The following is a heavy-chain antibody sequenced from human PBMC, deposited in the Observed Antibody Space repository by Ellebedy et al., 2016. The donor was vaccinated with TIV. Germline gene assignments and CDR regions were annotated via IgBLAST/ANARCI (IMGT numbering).Heavy chain of an antibody. J-gene: IGHJ6*02. CDR3: AGGCQSPYAMDV. Sequence: SETLSLTCTVSGDSVSSGSCYWSWIRQPPGKGLEWIGCLYYTGSTNYNPSLKSRVTISEDTSKTQFSLKLSSVAAADTAVYYCAGGCQSPYAMDVWGQGTTVTVSS. CDR2: LYYTGST. CDR1: GDSVSSGSCY. V-gene: IGHV4-61*01. D-gene: IGHD4-23*01.